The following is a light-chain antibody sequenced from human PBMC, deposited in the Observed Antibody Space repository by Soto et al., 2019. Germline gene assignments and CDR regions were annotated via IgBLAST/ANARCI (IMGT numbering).Light chain of an antibody. V-gene: IGLV2-14*01. Sequence: QSALTQPASVSGSPGQSITISCTGTSSDVGGYDYVSWYQQHPGTAPRLIIFEVTTRPSGVSNRFSGSKSGNTASLTISGLQAEDEADYYCTSYTSSSTQVVGTGTKVTVL. CDR3: TSYTSSSTQV. J-gene: IGLJ1*01. CDR1: SSDVGGYDY. CDR2: EVT.